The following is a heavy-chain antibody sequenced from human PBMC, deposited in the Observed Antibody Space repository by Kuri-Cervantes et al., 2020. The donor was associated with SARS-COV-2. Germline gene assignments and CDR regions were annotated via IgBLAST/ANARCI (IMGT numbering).Heavy chain of an antibody. V-gene: IGHV1-2*02. Sequence: ASVKVSCKASGYTFTGYYVHWVRQAPGQGLEWMGWINPNSGGTNYALKFQGRVTMTRDTSIGTAYMELSRLRSDDTAVYYCAEGPPYGMDVWGQGTTVTGYS. CDR3: AEGPPYGMDV. J-gene: IGHJ6*01. CDR1: GYTFTGYY. CDR2: INPNSGGT.